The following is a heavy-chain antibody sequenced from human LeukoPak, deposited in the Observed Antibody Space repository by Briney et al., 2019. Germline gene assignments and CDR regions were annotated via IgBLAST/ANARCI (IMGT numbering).Heavy chain of an antibody. CDR2: ISSSGSTM. J-gene: IGHJ4*02. D-gene: IGHD1-26*01. V-gene: IGHV3-11*01. Sequence: GGSLRLSCAASGFTFSDYYMSWIRQAPGKGLEWVSYISSSGSTMYYADSVKGRFTTSRDNAKNSLYLQMNSLRAEDTAVYYCAKVWSGSYLQYFDYWGQGTLVTVSS. CDR3: AKVWSGSYLQYFDY. CDR1: GFTFSDYY.